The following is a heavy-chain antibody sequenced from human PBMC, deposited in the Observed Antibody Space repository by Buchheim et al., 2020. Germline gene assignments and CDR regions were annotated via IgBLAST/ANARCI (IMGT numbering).Heavy chain of an antibody. CDR2: IWYDGSNK. Sequence: QVQLVESGGGVVQPGRSLRLSCAASGFTFSSYGMHWVRQAPGKGLEWVAVIWYDGSNKYYADSVKGRFTISRDNSKNTLYLQMNSLRAEDTAVYYCARDERHYYDSSGYYPLSPPFDYWGQGTL. CDR1: GFTFSSYG. V-gene: IGHV3-33*01. J-gene: IGHJ4*02. D-gene: IGHD3-22*01. CDR3: ARDERHYYDSSGYYPLSPPFDY.